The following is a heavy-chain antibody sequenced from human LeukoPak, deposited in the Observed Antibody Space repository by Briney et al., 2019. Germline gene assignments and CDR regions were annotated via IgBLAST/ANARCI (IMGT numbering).Heavy chain of an antibody. CDR1: GFTFSSYS. D-gene: IGHD2-2*01. Sequence: GGSLRLSCAASGFTFSSYSTNWVRQAPGKGLEWVSAISSSGDSTYYADSVKGRFTISRDNSKNTLFLQMNSLRAEDTAVYYCATPRVVPAAPAGLRFPTVGPWGQGTLVTVSS. CDR2: ISSSGDST. V-gene: IGHV3-23*01. CDR3: ATPRVVPAAPAGLRFPTVGP. J-gene: IGHJ5*02.